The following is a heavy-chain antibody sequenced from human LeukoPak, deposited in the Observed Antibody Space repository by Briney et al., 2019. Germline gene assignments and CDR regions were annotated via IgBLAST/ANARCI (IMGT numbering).Heavy chain of an antibody. J-gene: IGHJ1*01. CDR1: GFTVSSNY. D-gene: IGHD3-22*01. Sequence: GGSLRLSCAASGFTVSSNYMSWVRQAPGKGLEWVSVIYSGGTTYYADSVKGRFTISRDNSKNTMYLQMNSLRAEDTAVYYCARDYYDSSGYYYGYFQHWDQGTLVTVSS. V-gene: IGHV3-53*01. CDR2: IYSGGTT. CDR3: ARDYYDSSGYYYGYFQH.